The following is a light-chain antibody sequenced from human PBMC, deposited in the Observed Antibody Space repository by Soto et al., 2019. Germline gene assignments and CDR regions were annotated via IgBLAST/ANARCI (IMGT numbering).Light chain of an antibody. V-gene: IGKV1-39*01. CDR3: QQSYSTTWT. J-gene: IGKJ1*01. CDR2: AAS. Sequence: DIQMTQSPSSLSASVGDRSTIACRASQGIRNDLGWYQQKPGKAPKRLIYAASSLQSGVPSRFSGSGSETDFTLTISSLQPEDFATYSCQQSYSTTWTFGQGTKVDI. CDR1: QGIRND.